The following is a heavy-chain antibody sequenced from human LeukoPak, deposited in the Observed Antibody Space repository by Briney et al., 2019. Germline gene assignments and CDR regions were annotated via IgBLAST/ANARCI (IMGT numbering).Heavy chain of an antibody. D-gene: IGHD4-17*01. J-gene: IGHJ4*02. Sequence: SVKVSCEASGGTFSSYAISWVRQAPGQGLEWMGRIIPIFGTANYAQKFQGRVTITTDESTSTAYMELSSLRSEDTAVYYCARKAYGDYDCWGQGTLVTVSS. CDR2: IIPIFGTA. CDR1: GGTFSSYA. CDR3: ARKAYGDYDC. V-gene: IGHV1-69*05.